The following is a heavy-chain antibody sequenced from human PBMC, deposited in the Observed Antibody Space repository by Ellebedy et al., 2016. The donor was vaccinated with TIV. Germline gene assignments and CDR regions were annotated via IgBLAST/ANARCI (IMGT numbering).Heavy chain of an antibody. CDR3: ARGGHYSSSWYGAKNGMDV. V-gene: IGHV1-69*13. J-gene: IGHJ6*02. CDR1: GGTFSSYA. D-gene: IGHD6-13*01. CDR2: IIPIFGTA. Sequence: SVKVSCXASGGTFSSYAISWVRQAPGQGLEWMGGIIPIFGTANYAQKFQGRVTITADESTSTAYMELSSLRSEDTAVYYCARGGHYSSSWYGAKNGMDVWGQGTTVTVSS.